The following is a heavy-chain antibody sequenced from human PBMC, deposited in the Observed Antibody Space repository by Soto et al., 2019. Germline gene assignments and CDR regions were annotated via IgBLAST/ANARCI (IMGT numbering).Heavy chain of an antibody. V-gene: IGHV4-38-2*01. CDR1: GYSISSGYY. J-gene: IGHJ4*02. CDR3: VRVAGSASWYETDS. D-gene: IGHD6-13*01. CDR2: TYYGASS. Sequence: SETLSLTCAVSGYSISSGYYWGWIRQPPGKGLEWLGTTYYGASSYYNPSLRSRITILLDASTNQLSLKLSSVTAADTAVYFCVRVAGSASWYETDSWGQGILVTVPQ.